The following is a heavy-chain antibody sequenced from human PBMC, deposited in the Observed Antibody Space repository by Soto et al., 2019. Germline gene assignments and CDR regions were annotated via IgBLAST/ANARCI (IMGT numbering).Heavy chain of an antibody. Sequence: QVQLVQSGAEVKKPGSSVKVSCKASGGTFSSYAISWVRQAPGQGLEWMGGIIPIFGTANYAQKFQGRVTITADESTSTAYMALSSLRSEDTAVYYCARGRYDPASYHTAMVTSRYYYGMDVWGQGTTVTVSS. CDR2: IIPIFGTA. D-gene: IGHD5-18*01. CDR3: ARGRYDPASYHTAMVTSRYYYGMDV. J-gene: IGHJ6*02. V-gene: IGHV1-69*01. CDR1: GGTFSSYA.